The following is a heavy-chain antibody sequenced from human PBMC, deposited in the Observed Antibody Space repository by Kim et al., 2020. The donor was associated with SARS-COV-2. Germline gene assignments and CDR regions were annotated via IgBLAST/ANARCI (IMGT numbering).Heavy chain of an antibody. V-gene: IGHV3-23*01. J-gene: IGHJ4*02. D-gene: IGHD3-10*01. CDR3: AKDLYYGSGNDYPSFAS. Sequence: VRGRFTISRDNSKNPLYLQMKSLRAADTAIYYCAKDLYYGSGNDYPSFASWGQGTLVTVSS.